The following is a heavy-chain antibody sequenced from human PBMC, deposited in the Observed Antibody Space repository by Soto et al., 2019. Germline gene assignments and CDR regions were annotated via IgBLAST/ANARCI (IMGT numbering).Heavy chain of an antibody. CDR3: AATDSSGPSAFDI. CDR2: IYYSGST. V-gene: IGHV4-30-4*01. CDR1: GGSISSGDYY. Sequence: PSETLSLTCTVSGGSISSGDYYWSWIRQPPGKGLEWIGYIYYSGSTYYNPSLKSRVTISVDTSKNQFSLKLSSVTAADTAVYYCAATDSSGPSAFDIWGQGTMVTV. J-gene: IGHJ3*02. D-gene: IGHD3-22*01.